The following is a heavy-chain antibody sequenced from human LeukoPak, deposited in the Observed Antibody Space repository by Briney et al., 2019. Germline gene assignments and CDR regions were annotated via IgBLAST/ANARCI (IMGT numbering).Heavy chain of an antibody. CDR1: GGTFSSYA. Sequence: ASVKVSCKASGGTFSSYAISWVRQATGQGLEWMGWMNPNSGNTGYAQKFQGRVTMTRNTSISTAYMELSSLRSEDTAVYYCARGSGGSPDIWGQGTMVTVSS. V-gene: IGHV1-8*02. CDR3: ARGSGGSPDI. D-gene: IGHD2-15*01. CDR2: MNPNSGNT. J-gene: IGHJ3*02.